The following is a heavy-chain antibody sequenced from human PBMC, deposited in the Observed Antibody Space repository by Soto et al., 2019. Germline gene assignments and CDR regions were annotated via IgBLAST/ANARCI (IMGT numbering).Heavy chain of an antibody. CDR2: IHRDEIEK. CDR1: TFPFSTYW. CDR3: ARVDFGGNSYYFDY. J-gene: IGHJ4*02. D-gene: IGHD1-7*01. V-gene: IGHV3-7*01. Sequence: HPGGSLRLSCAASTFPFSTYWMTWVRQAPGKGLEWVANIHRDEIEKYYMDSVKGRFTISRDNSNNTVDLQMNNLRAEDTAVYYCARVDFGGNSYYFDYWGQGTPVTVSS.